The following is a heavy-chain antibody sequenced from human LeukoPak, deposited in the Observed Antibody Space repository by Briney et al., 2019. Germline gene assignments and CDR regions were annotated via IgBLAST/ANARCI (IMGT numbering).Heavy chain of an antibody. V-gene: IGHV3-23*01. CDR1: GFTFSSYA. J-gene: IGHJ4*02. CDR2: ISSSGGST. Sequence: GGSLRLSCVASGFTFSSYAMSWVRQAPGKGLEWVSTISSSGGSTYYADSVKGRFTISRDNSNNTLFLQMNSLRAEDTAVFYCAKDRGGGYSSSSTGFDYWGQGTLVTVSS. D-gene: IGHD6-6*01. CDR3: AKDRGGGYSSSSTGFDY.